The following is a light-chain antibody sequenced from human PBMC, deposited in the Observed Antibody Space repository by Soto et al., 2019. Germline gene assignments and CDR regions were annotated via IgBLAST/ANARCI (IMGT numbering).Light chain of an antibody. V-gene: IGLV1-51*01. CDR1: SYNIGNNF. J-gene: IGLJ1*01. CDR3: ATWDTSLSVAS. CDR2: DNN. Sequence: QSVLTQPPSVSAAPGQKVTISCSGSSYNIGNNFVSWYQSLPGTAPKLLIYDNNNRPSGTSDRFSGSKSGTSATLDITGLQTGDEADYYCATWDTSLSVASFGPGTKVTVL.